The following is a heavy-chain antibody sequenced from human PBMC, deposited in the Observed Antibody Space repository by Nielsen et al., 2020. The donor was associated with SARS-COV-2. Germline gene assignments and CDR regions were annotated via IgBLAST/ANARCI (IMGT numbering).Heavy chain of an antibody. CDR1: GYTFTGYY. V-gene: IGHV1-2*06. D-gene: IGHD3-10*01. Sequence: ASVKVSCKASGYTFTGYYMHWVRQAPGQGLEWMGRINPNSGGTNYAQKFQGRVTMTRDTSISTAYMELSRLRSDDTAVYYCARGLDVLLWFGETGKGYWGQGTLVTVSS. CDR3: ARGLDVLLWFGETGKGY. J-gene: IGHJ4*02. CDR2: INPNSGGT.